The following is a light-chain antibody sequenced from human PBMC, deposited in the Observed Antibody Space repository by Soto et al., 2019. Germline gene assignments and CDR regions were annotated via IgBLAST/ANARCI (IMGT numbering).Light chain of an antibody. CDR2: ATS. CDR3: HQFGYSPRT. V-gene: IGKV3-20*01. CDR1: QTVNSDY. Sequence: IVLTQSPCTLALSPGETATLSCRASQTVNSDYLAWFQQRPGQAPSLLIFATSRRATDIPERFSGSGSGTDFTLAIRRLEPEDFAVYYCHQFGYSPRTFGQGTKVDIK. J-gene: IGKJ1*01.